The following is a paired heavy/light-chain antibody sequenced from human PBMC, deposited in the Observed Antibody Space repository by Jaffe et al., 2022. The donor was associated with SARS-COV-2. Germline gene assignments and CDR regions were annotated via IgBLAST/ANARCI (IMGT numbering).Heavy chain of an antibody. Sequence: EVLLVESGGGLAQPGGSLRLSCVASGFAFADTWMSWVRQAPGKGLEWVGRIRSKTYGGTTGYAASVEGRFTISRDDSKNTLYLQMNSLSIDDTALYYCTTDGLVYLGDSTQEYWGQGTLVTVSS. CDR2: IRSKTYGGTT. V-gene: IGHV3-15*01. D-gene: IGHD3-10*01. J-gene: IGHJ4*02. CDR1: GFAFADTW. CDR3: TTDGLVYLGDSTQEY.
Light chain of an antibody. Sequence: QSALAQPASVSGSPGQSITVSCTGSSSDIGGYNDVSWYQQHPGKAPKLIIYDVDSRPSGVSNRFSGSKSGNTASLTISGLQPEDEADYYCSSYTSNTNDVFGSGTTVTVL. V-gene: IGLV2-14*03. CDR1: SSDIGGYND. J-gene: IGLJ1*01. CDR2: DVD. CDR3: SSYTSNTNDV.